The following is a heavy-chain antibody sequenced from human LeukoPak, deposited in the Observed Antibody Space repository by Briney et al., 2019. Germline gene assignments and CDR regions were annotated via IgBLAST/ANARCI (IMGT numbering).Heavy chain of an antibody. J-gene: IGHJ6*03. CDR3: ARDPIFRVVMFYYYYMDV. D-gene: IGHD3-3*01. Sequence: GGSLRLSCAASGFTFSSYWMSWVRQAPGKGLEWVANLKQDGSEKYYVDSVKGRFTISRDNAKNSLYLQMNSLRAEDTAVYYCARDPIFRVVMFYYYYMDVWGKGTTVTVSS. CDR1: GFTFSSYW. CDR2: LKQDGSEK. V-gene: IGHV3-7*01.